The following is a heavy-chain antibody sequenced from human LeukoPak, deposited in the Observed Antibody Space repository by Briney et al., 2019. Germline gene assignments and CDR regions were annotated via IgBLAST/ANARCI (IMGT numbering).Heavy chain of an antibody. CDR3: ARDNDHYGMDV. CDR2: IYYGGTT. Sequence: SETLSLTCTVSGGSISSARHYWGWIRQLPGKGLEWIGCIYYGGTTYYHPSLKSRVTISIDTSKNLFSLKLTSVTAADKAVYYCARDNDHYGMDVWGQGTTVTVSS. J-gene: IGHJ6*02. D-gene: IGHD1-1*01. CDR1: GGSISSARHY. V-gene: IGHV4-31*03.